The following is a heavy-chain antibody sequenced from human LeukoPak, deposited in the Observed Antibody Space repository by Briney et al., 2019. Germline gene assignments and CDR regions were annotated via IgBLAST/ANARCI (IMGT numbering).Heavy chain of an antibody. V-gene: IGHV1-69*04. J-gene: IGHJ6*02. CDR1: GGTFSSYA. CDR2: IIPILGIA. CDR3: AIQQWLAYYYGMDV. Sequence: SVKVSCKASGGTFSSYAISWVRQAPGQGLEWMGRIIPILGIANYAQKFQGRVTITADKSTSTAYMGLSSLRSEDTAVYYCAIQQWLAYYYGMDVWGQGTTVTVSS. D-gene: IGHD6-19*01.